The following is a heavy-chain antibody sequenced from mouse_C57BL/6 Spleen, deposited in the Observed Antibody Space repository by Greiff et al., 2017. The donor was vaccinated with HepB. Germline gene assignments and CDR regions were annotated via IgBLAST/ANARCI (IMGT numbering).Heavy chain of an antibody. CDR1: GFTFSSYG. CDR2: ISSGGSYT. V-gene: IGHV5-6*01. D-gene: IGHD2-4*01. Sequence: EVKVVESGGDLVKPGGSLKLSCAASGFTFSSYGMSWVRQTPDKRLEWVATISSGGSYTYYPDSVKGRFTISRDNAKNTLYLQMSSLKAEDTAMYYCARHDYDDAMDYWGQGTSVTVSS. J-gene: IGHJ4*01. CDR3: ARHDYDDAMDY.